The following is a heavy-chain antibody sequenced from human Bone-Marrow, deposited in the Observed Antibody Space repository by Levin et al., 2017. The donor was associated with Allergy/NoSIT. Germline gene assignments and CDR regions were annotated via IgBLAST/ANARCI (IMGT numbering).Heavy chain of an antibody. D-gene: IGHD4-17*01. V-gene: IGHV4-59*01. Sequence: SQTLSLTCTVSGGSISSYYWSWIRQPPGKGLEWIGYIYYSGSTNYNPSLKSRVTISVDTSKNQFSLKLSSVTAADTAVYYCAREDHTVTTGGRYYYYMDVWGKGTTVTVSS. CDR2: IYYSGST. J-gene: IGHJ6*03. CDR1: GGSISSYY. CDR3: AREDHTVTTGGRYYYYMDV.